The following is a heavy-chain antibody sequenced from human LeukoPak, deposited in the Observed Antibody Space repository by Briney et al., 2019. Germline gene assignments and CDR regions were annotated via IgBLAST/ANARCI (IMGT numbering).Heavy chain of an antibody. D-gene: IGHD1-26*01. CDR2: ISYDGRNK. CDR3: ARDRESGSSTGYDAFDI. J-gene: IGHJ3*02. Sequence: PGGSLRLSCAASAFTFSGYAMQWVRQAPGKGLEWVSLISYDGRNKYYADSVKGRFTISRDNSKNTLYLQMNSLRAEDTALYYCARDRESGSSTGYDAFDIWGQGTMVTVSS. CDR1: AFTFSGYA. V-gene: IGHV3-30*04.